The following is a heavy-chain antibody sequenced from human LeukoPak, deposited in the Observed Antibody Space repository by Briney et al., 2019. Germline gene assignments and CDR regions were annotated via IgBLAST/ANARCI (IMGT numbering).Heavy chain of an antibody. Sequence: GGSLRLSCAASGFTFSSYSMNWVRQAPGRGLEWVSSISSSSSYIYYADSVKGRFTISRDNAKNSQYLQMNSLRAEDTAVYYCARDFSLYCGGDCYSYEVWFDPWGQGTLVTVSS. D-gene: IGHD2-21*01. CDR2: ISSSSSYI. V-gene: IGHV3-21*01. J-gene: IGHJ5*02. CDR3: ARDFSLYCGGDCYSYEVWFDP. CDR1: GFTFSSYS.